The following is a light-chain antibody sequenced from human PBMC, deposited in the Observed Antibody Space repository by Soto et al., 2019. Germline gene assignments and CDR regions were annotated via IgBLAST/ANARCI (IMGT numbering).Light chain of an antibody. J-gene: IGKJ2*01. V-gene: IGKV1-33*01. Sequence: EIQRTQSPSSLAASVGDRVPITCRASQDLTGYLNWYQQKPGKAPKLLIYDTTTLEEGVPSRFSGSGSGTDFTFTINGLQPEDVATYSCQQYVSLPYTFGQGTKLEIK. CDR2: DTT. CDR1: QDLTGY. CDR3: QQYVSLPYT.